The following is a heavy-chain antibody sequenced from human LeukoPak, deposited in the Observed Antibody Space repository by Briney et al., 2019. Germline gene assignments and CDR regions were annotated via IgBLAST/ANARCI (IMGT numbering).Heavy chain of an antibody. CDR3: ARVLYYGSARRYYFDY. CDR1: GFTFSSYA. D-gene: IGHD3-10*01. V-gene: IGHV3-23*01. CDR2: ISGSGGST. Sequence: PGGSLRLSCAASGFTFSSYAMSWVRQAPGKGLEWVSAISGSGGSTYYADSVKGRFTISRDNSKNTLYLQMNSLRAEDTGVYYCARVLYYGSARRYYFDYWGQGTLVTVSS. J-gene: IGHJ4*02.